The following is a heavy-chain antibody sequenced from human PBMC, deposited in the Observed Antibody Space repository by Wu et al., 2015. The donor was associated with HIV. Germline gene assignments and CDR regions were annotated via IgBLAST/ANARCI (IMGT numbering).Heavy chain of an antibody. J-gene: IGHJ5*02. D-gene: IGHD1-26*01. CDR1: GYNFTTYY. V-gene: IGHV1-46*01. Sequence: QVQLAQSGAEVKKPGASVKVSCKASGYNFTTYYIHWVRQAPGQGLEWMGIINPSGGSTNYAQKFQGRVTMTRDTSTSTVYMELSSLRSEDTAVYYCVRGLYGGSPYNYFDPWGQGTLVTVSS. CDR3: VRGLYGGSPYNYFDP. CDR2: INPSGGST.